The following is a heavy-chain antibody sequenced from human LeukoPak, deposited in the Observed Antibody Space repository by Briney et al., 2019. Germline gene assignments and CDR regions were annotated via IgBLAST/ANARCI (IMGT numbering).Heavy chain of an antibody. CDR2: IRYDGSNK. D-gene: IGHD3-10*01. J-gene: IGHJ4*02. V-gene: IGHV3-30*02. Sequence: GGSLRLSCAASGFTFSSYGMHWVRQAPGKGLEWVAFIRYDGSNKYYADSVKGRFTISRDNSKNTLYLQMNSLRAEDTAVYYCAKDLPYYGSGSYYPNFDYWGQGTLATVSS. CDR1: GFTFSSYG. CDR3: AKDLPYYGSGSYYPNFDY.